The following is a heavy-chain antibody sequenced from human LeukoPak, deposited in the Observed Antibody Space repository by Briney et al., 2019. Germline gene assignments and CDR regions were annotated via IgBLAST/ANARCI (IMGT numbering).Heavy chain of an antibody. D-gene: IGHD3-10*01. Sequence: GGSLRLSCAASGFTFSSYAMSWVRQAPGKGLEWVSAISGSGGSTYYADSVKGRFTISRDNSKNTLYLQMNSLRAEDTAVYHCAKDGSMVRGVPSFDYWGQGTLVTVSS. CDR3: AKDGSMVRGVPSFDY. V-gene: IGHV3-23*01. J-gene: IGHJ4*02. CDR2: ISGSGGST. CDR1: GFTFSSYA.